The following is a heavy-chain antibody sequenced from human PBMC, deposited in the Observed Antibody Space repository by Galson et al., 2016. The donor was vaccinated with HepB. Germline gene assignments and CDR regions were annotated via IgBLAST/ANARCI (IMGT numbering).Heavy chain of an antibody. CDR3: ARLASYGMDV. V-gene: IGHV4-59*01. CDR2: IYYSGST. Sequence: LSLTCTVSGGSISSYYWSWIRQPPGKGLEWIGYIYYSGSTNYNPSLTSRLTISVDTSKNQFSLKLSSVTAADTAVYYCARLASYGMDVWGQGTTVTVS. J-gene: IGHJ6*02. CDR1: GGSISSYY.